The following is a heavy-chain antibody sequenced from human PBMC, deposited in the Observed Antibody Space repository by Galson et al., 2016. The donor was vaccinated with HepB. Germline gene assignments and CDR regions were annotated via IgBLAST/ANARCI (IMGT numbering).Heavy chain of an antibody. J-gene: IGHJ4*02. V-gene: IGHV3-9*01. CDR3: VQNLYSGSYSGPFDR. CDR1: GFTFDDYA. CDR2: ISWNSGGK. D-gene: IGHD1-26*01. Sequence: SLRLSCATTGFTFDDYAMHWVRQGPGKGLEWVAGISWNSGGKYYADSVKGRFTISRDNSKNSLYLEMKSLRGDDTAFYYCVQNLYSGSYSGPFDRWGQGTLVTVSS.